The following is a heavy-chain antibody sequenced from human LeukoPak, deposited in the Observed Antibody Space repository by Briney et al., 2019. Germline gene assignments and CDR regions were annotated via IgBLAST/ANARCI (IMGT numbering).Heavy chain of an antibody. CDR3: ARREGYNFDY. J-gene: IGHJ4*02. CDR1: GFTFSSYS. Sequence: PGGSLRLSCAASGFTFSSYSMNWVRQAPGKGLEWIGSIYYRGNSYYNPSLKSRVTISVDTSKNQFSLKLSSVTAADTAVYYCARREGYNFDYWGQGTLVTVSS. CDR2: IYYRGNS. D-gene: IGHD5-24*01. V-gene: IGHV4-38-2*01.